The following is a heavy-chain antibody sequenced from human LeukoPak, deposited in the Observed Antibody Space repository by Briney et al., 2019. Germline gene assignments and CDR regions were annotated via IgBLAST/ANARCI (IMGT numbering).Heavy chain of an antibody. J-gene: IGHJ4*02. V-gene: IGHV4-38-2*02. CDR1: GYSVSSGYY. CDR3: ARSSYSGGSYYN. CDR2: IYHSGST. Sequence: SETLSLTCTVSGYSVSSGYYWGWIRQPPGKGLEWIGSIYHSGSTYYSPSLQSRVTISVDTSKNQFSLRLSSVTAADTAVYYCARSSYSGGSYYNWGQGTLVTVSS. D-gene: IGHD1-26*01.